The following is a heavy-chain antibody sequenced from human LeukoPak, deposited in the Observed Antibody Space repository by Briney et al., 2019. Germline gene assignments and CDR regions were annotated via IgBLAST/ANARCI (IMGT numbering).Heavy chain of an antibody. J-gene: IGHJ4*02. CDR3: ARELIAVAGNPENNRRKDKENYFDY. Sequence: ASVKVSCKASGYTFTSYGISWVRQAPGQGLEWMGWISAYNGNTNYAQKLQGRVTMTTDTSTSTAYMELRSLRSDDTAVYYCARELIAVAGNPENNRRKDKENYFDYWGQGTLVTVSS. D-gene: IGHD6-19*01. V-gene: IGHV1-18*01. CDR1: GYTFTSYG. CDR2: ISAYNGNT.